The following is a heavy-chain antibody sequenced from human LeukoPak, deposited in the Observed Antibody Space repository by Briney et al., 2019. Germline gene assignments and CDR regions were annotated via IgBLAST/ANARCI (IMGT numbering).Heavy chain of an antibody. D-gene: IGHD4-23*01. V-gene: IGHV3-30*18. CDR3: AKSYGGNSED. CDR2: ISYDGSNK. Sequence: GGSLRLSCAASGFTFSSYGMHWVRQAPGKGLEWVAVISYDGSNKYYADSVKGRFTISRDNSKNTLYLQMNSLRAEDTAVYYCAKSYGGNSEDWGQGTLVTVAS. CDR1: GFTFSSYG. J-gene: IGHJ4*02.